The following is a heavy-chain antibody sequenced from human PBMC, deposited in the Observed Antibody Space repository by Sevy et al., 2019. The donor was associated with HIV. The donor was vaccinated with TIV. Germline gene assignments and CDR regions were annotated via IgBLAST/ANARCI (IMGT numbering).Heavy chain of an antibody. CDR2: IYPGDSDT. J-gene: IGHJ2*01. CDR3: ARHPSDILTGYYDNYWYFDL. CDR1: GYSFTSYW. Sequence: GESLKISCKGSGYSFTSYWIGWVRQMPGKGLEWMGIIYPGDSDTRYSQSFQGQVTISADKSISTAYLQWSSLKASDTAMYYCARHPSDILTGYYDNYWYFDLWGRGTLVTVSS. D-gene: IGHD3-9*01. V-gene: IGHV5-51*01.